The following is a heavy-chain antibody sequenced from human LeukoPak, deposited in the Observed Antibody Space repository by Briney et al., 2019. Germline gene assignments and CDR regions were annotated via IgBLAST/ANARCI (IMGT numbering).Heavy chain of an antibody. Sequence: GGSLRLSCAASGFTVSSNYMSWVRQTPGKGLEHVSTISSTGDSTYYANSMKGRFTISRDNSKDTLFLQMSSLRAEDTAVYYCVKDRGSSGWFDSWGQGTLVTVSS. J-gene: IGHJ5*02. V-gene: IGHV3-64D*09. D-gene: IGHD3-22*01. CDR1: GFTVSSNY. CDR3: VKDRGSSGWFDS. CDR2: ISSTGDST.